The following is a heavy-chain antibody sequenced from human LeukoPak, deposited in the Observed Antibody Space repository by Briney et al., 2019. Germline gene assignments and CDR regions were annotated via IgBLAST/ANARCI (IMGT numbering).Heavy chain of an antibody. CDR2: IYYSGST. D-gene: IGHD6-6*01. Sequence: PSETLSLTCTVSGGSISSSSYYWGWIRQPPGKGLEWIGSIYYSGSTNYNPSLKSRVTISVDTSKNQFSLKLSSVTAADTAVYYCARESSSHYYYGMDVWGQGTTVTVSS. V-gene: IGHV4-39*07. J-gene: IGHJ6*02. CDR1: GGSISSSSYY. CDR3: ARESSSHYYYGMDV.